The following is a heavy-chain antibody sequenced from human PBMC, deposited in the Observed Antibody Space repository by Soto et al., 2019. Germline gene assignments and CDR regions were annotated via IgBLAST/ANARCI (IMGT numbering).Heavy chain of an antibody. CDR3: ARVKTLRMVAATLRWFDP. CDR1: GGSISSGGYY. D-gene: IGHD2-15*01. V-gene: IGHV4-31*03. J-gene: IGHJ5*02. CDR2: IYYSGST. Sequence: SETLSLTCTVSGGSISSGGYYWSWLRQHPGKGLEWIGYIYYSGSTYYNPSLKSRVTISVDTSKNQFSLKLSSVTAADTAVYYCARVKTLRMVAATLRWFDPWGQGTLVTVSS.